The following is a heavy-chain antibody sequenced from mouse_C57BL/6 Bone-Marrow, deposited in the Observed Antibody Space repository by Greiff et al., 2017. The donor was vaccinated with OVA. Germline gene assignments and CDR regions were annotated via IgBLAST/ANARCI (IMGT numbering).Heavy chain of an antibody. CDR1: GYTFTSYW. CDR2: IHPNSGST. J-gene: IGHJ1*03. CDR3: GGYGSSYWYFDV. D-gene: IGHD1-1*01. V-gene: IGHV1-64*01. Sequence: QVHVKQSGAELVKPGASVKLSCKASGYTFTSYWMHWVKQRPGQGLEWIGMIHPNSGSTNYNEKFKSKATLTVDKSSSTAYMQLSSLTSEDSAVYYCGGYGSSYWYFDVWGTGTTVTVSS.